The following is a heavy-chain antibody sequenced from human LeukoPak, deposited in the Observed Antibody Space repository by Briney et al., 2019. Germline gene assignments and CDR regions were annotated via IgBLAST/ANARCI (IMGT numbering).Heavy chain of an antibody. CDR1: GYTCSTYG. D-gene: IGHD3-9*01. J-gene: IGHJ4*02. CDR2: SSVYNGNT. CDR3: ARMILLLGDVLTVPPRGFDY. Sequence: ASVKVSCKASGYTCSTYGISWVRQAPGQRLGWLGRSSVYNGNTNYARKLQGRVTMTTDTSTSTAYMELRSLRSDDTAVYYCARMILLLGDVLTVPPRGFDYWGQGTLVTVSS. V-gene: IGHV1-18*01.